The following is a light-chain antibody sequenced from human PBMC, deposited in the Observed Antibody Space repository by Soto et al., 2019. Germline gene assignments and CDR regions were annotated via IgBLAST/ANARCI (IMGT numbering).Light chain of an antibody. Sequence: EIVLTQSPGTLSLSPGERATLSCRASQSVSSNYLAWYQQKPGQATRLLIYAASSRATGIPDRFSGSGSGTDFTLTISRLEPADFAVYYCQQSYDSPTWTFGQGTKVEI. CDR2: AAS. J-gene: IGKJ1*01. V-gene: IGKV3-20*01. CDR3: QQSYDSPTWT. CDR1: QSVSSNY.